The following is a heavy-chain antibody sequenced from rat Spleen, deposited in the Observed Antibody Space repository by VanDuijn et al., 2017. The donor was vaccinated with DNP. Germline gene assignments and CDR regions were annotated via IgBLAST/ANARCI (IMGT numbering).Heavy chain of an antibody. CDR1: GYSITSNY. D-gene: IGHD1-12*02. CDR2: ISYSGST. CDR3: ARAYYDGTYYPNWYFDF. J-gene: IGHJ1*01. Sequence: EVQLQESGPGLVKPSQSLSLTCSVTGYSITSNYWGWIRKFPGNKMEWIGHISYSGSTSYNPSLKSRVSITRDTSTNQFFLQLNSVTTEDTATYYCARAYYDGTYYPNWYFDFWGPGTTVTVSS. V-gene: IGHV3-1*01.